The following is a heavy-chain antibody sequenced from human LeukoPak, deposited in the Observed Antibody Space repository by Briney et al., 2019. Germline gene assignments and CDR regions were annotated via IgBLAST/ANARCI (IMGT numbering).Heavy chain of an antibody. CDR1: GYSISYDYY. D-gene: IGHD3-10*01. CDR2: IYLSGNT. CDR3: ASCGGAMDPRFDY. Sequence: SETLSLTCTVSGYSISYDYYWGWIRQPPGKGLEWIGSIYLSGNTYYNPSLKSRVTISVDTSNNQFSLRVTSVTAADTAVYYCASCGGAMDPRFDYWGQGSLVTVYS. J-gene: IGHJ4*02. V-gene: IGHV4-38-2*02.